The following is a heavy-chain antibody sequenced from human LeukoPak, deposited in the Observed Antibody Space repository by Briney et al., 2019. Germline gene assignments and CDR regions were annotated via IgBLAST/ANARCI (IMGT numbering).Heavy chain of an antibody. CDR2: ISAYNGDT. J-gene: IGHJ5*02. D-gene: IGHD3-3*01. CDR1: GYTFTSYG. CDR3: ARGEGHYNFWSGYTGSGWFDP. V-gene: IGHV1-18*01. Sequence: ASVKVSCKASGYTFTSYGISWVRQAPGQGLEWMGGISAYNGDTNYAQKLQGRVTMTTDTSTSTAYMELRSLRSDDTAVYYCARGEGHYNFWSGYTGSGWFDPWGQGTLVTVSS.